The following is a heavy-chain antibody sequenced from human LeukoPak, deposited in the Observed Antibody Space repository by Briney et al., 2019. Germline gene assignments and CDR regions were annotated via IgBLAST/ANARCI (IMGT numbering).Heavy chain of an antibody. CDR1: GGSISSGSYY. J-gene: IGHJ6*03. D-gene: IGHD6-13*01. V-gene: IGHV4-61*02. Sequence: SQTLSLTCTVSGGSISSGSYYWSWIRQPAGKGLEWIGRIYTSGSTNYNPSLKSRVTMSVDTSKNQFSLKLSSVTAADTAVYYCARDEQQNSYYMDVWGKGTTVTVSS. CDR2: IYTSGST. CDR3: ARDEQQNSYYMDV.